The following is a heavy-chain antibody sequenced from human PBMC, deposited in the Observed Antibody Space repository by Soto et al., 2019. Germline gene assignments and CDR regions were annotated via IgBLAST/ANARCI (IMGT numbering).Heavy chain of an antibody. CDR3: AREGRQWLVHNTFDY. J-gene: IGHJ4*02. CDR1: GYTFTSYA. CDR2: INAGNGNT. D-gene: IGHD6-19*01. V-gene: IGHV1-3*01. Sequence: ASVKVSCKASGYTFTSYAMHWVRQAPGQRLEWMGWINAGNGNTKYSQKFQGRVTITRDTSASTAYMELSSLRSEDTAVYYCAREGRQWLVHNTFDYWGQGTLVTVSS.